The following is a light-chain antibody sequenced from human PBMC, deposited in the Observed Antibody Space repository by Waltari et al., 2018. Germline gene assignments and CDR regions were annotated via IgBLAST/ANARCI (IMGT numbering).Light chain of an antibody. CDR3: QQYNSYVLT. V-gene: IGKV1-5*03. CDR1: QSISSW. CDR2: KAS. J-gene: IGKJ4*01. Sequence: DIQMTQSPSTLSASVGDRVTITCRASQSISSWLAWYQQKPGKAPKLLIYKASTLESWVPSRFSGSGSGTEFTLTISSLQPDDFATYYCQQYNSYVLTFGGGTKVEIK.